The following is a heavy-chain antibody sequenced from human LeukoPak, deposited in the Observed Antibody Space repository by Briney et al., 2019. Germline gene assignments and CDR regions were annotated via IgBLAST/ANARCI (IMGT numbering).Heavy chain of an antibody. Sequence: ASVKVSCKASGYTFTRYAMNWVRQAPGQGLEWMGWITTNTGNPTYAQGFTGRFVFSLDTSVSTAYLQISSLKAEDTAMYYCARRMPGDAFDVWGQGTMVTVSS. V-gene: IGHV7-4-1*02. CDR3: ARRMPGDAFDV. J-gene: IGHJ3*01. D-gene: IGHD2-2*01. CDR1: GYTFTRYA. CDR2: ITTNTGNP.